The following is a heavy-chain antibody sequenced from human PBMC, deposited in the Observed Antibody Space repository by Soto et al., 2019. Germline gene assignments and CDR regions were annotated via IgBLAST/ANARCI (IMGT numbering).Heavy chain of an antibody. CDR2: INAGNGNT. CDR1: GYTFTSYA. V-gene: IGHV1-3*01. Sequence: ASVKVACKASGYTFTSYAMHWVRQAPGQRLEWMGWINAGNGNTKYSQKFQGRVTITRDTSASTAYMELSSLRSEDTAVYYCARSVFGVVIDYWGQGTLVTVSS. J-gene: IGHJ4*02. CDR3: ARSVFGVVIDY. D-gene: IGHD3-3*01.